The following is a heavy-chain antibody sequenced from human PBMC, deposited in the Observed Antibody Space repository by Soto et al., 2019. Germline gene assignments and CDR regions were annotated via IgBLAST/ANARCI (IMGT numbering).Heavy chain of an antibody. CDR1: GFTFGNAW. V-gene: IGHV3-15*01. CDR3: TTGPYMAAGPDY. CDR2: IKSKTDGGTT. D-gene: IGHD6-6*01. J-gene: IGHJ4*02. Sequence: EVQLVESGGGLVKPGGSLRLSCAASGFTFGNAWMSWVRQAPGKGLEWVGRIKSKTDGGTTDYAAPVKGRFTISRDDSKYTLYLQMNSLKTEDTAVYYCTTGPYMAAGPDYWGQGTLVTVSS.